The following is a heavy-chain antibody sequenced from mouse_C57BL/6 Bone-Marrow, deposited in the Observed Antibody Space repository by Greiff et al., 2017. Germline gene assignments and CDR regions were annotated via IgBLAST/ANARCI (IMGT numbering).Heavy chain of an antibody. J-gene: IGHJ2*01. CDR3: ARNYLYGSSYEYYFDY. D-gene: IGHD1-1*01. CDR1: GFSLTSYG. V-gene: IGHV2-2*01. CDR2: IWSGGST. Sequence: QVQLKESGPGLVQPSQSLSITCTVSGFSLTSYGVHWVRQSPGKGLEWLGVIWSGGSTDYNAAFISRLSISKDNSKSQVFFKMNSLQADDTAIYYCARNYLYGSSYEYYFDYWGQGTTLTVSS.